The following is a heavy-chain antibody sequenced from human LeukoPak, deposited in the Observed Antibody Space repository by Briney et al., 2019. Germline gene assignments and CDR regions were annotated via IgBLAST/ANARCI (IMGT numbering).Heavy chain of an antibody. CDR3: ARHIAENYFDY. Sequence: PSETLSLTCTVSGGSISSYYWSWIRQPPGKGLEWLGYIHYSGRTNYNPSLKSRVTISTGTSKNQLSLKLSSVTAADTAVYYCARHIAENYFDYWGQGTLVTVSS. V-gene: IGHV4-59*08. J-gene: IGHJ4*02. CDR1: GGSISSYY. CDR2: IHYSGRT.